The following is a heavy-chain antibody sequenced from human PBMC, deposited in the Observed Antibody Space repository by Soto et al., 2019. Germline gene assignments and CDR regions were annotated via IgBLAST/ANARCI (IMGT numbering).Heavy chain of an antibody. CDR1: GGSVSGYD. CDR2: INHSGST. D-gene: IGHD6-13*01. V-gene: IGHV4-34*01. CDR3: AREAIAAAGNWFDP. Sequence: SETLSIGRAVYGGSVSGYDWSWIRQPPGKGLEWIGEINHSGSTNYNPSLKSRVTISVDTSKNQFSLKLSSVTAADTAVYYCAREAIAAAGNWFDPWGQGTLVTVSS. J-gene: IGHJ5*02.